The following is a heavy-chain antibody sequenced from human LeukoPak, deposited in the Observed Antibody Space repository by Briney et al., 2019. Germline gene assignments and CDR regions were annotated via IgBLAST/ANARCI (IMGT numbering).Heavy chain of an antibody. J-gene: IGHJ4*02. CDR2: IYYSGST. CDR3: ARDVKSGSYYSDY. V-gene: IGHV4-59*12. Sequence: SETLSLTCTVSGGSISSYYWGWIRQPPGKGLEWIGYIYYSGSTNYNPSLKSRVTMSVDTSKNQFSLKLSSVTAADTAAYYCARDVKSGSYYSDYWGQGTLVTVSS. D-gene: IGHD1-26*01. CDR1: GGSISSYY.